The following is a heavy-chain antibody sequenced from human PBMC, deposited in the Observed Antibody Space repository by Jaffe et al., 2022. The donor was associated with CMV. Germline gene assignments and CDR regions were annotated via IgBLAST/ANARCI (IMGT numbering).Heavy chain of an antibody. CDR3: ARDVGVEFDY. V-gene: IGHV3-74*01. CDR1: EFTFSSHW. Sequence: EVQLVESGGDLVQPGGSLRLSCAISEFTFSSHWMHWVRQAPGKGLVWVSCINSDGTSTTYAESVKGRFTISRDSAKNTVYLQMNSLRAEDTAVYYCARDVGVEFDYWGQGTLVTVSS. CDR2: INSDGTST. J-gene: IGHJ4*02. D-gene: IGHD1-26*01.